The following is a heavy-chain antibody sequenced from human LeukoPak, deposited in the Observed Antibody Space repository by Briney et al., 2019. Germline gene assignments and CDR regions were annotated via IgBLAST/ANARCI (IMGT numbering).Heavy chain of an antibody. V-gene: IGHV3-33*01. CDR3: ARDPMVRGVIHYGMDV. CDR2: IWYDGSNK. J-gene: IGHJ6*02. D-gene: IGHD3-10*01. Sequence: GRSLRLSCAASGFTFSSYGMHWVRQAPGKGLEWVAVIWYDGSNKYYADSVKGRFTISRDNSKNTLYLQMNRLRAEDTAVYYCARDPMVRGVIHYGMDVWGQGTTVTVSS. CDR1: GFTFSSYG.